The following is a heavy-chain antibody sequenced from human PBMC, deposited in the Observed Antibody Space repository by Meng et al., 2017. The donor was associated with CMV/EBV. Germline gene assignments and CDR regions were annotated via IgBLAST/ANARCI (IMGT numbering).Heavy chain of an antibody. D-gene: IGHD2-2*01. J-gene: IGHJ4*02. V-gene: IGHV3-11*01. CDR3: ARDRPTRKSNPNIVVVPGGVDY. Sequence: GASLKISCAASGSTFSDYYMSWIRQAPGKGLEWVSYISSSGSTIYYADSVKGRFTISSDNAKNSLYLQMNSLRAEDTAVYYCARDRPTRKSNPNIVVVPGGVDYWGQGTLVTVSS. CDR1: GSTFSDYY. CDR2: ISSSGSTI.